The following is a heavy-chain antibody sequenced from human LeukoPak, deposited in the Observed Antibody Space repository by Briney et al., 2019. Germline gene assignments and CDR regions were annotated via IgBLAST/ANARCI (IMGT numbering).Heavy chain of an antibody. CDR3: ARGGYCNGANCYPFVY. CDR1: GYTFNNYG. D-gene: IGHD2-15*01. J-gene: IGHJ4*02. CDR2: ISTYNGNT. V-gene: IGHV1-18*01. Sequence: GASVKVSCKASGYTFNNYGISWVRQAPGQGLEWMAWISTYNGNTNYAQNLQGRVTVTTDTSTSTAYMELRSLRSDDTAVYYCARGGYCNGANCYPFVYWGQGTLLTVSS.